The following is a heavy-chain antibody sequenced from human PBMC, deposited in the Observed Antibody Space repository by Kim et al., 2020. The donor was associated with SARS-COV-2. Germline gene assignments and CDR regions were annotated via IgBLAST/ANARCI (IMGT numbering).Heavy chain of an antibody. J-gene: IGHJ6*02. CDR1: GFTFSSYA. Sequence: GGSLRLSCAASGFTFSSYAMSWVRQAPGKGLEWVSALSGSGGSTYYADSVKGRFTISRDNSKNTLYLQMNSLRAEDTAVYYCAKDPTYSSSWYPYYYYGMDVWGQGTTVTVSS. CDR2: LSGSGGST. D-gene: IGHD6-13*01. CDR3: AKDPTYSSSWYPYYYYGMDV. V-gene: IGHV3-23*01.